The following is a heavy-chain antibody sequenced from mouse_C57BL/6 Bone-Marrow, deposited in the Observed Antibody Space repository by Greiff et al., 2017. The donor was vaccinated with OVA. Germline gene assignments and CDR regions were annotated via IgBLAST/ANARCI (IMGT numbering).Heavy chain of an antibody. CDR2: IHPNSGST. CDR1: GYTFTSYW. J-gene: IGHJ3*01. D-gene: IGHD2-3*01. Sequence: VKLQQPGAELVKPGASVKLSCKASGYTFTSYWMHWVKQRPGQGLEWIGMIHPNSGSTNYNEKFKSKATLTVDKSSSTAYMQLSSLTSEDSAVYYCARSGDGYYPFAYWGQGTLVTVSA. CDR3: ARSGDGYYPFAY. V-gene: IGHV1-64*01.